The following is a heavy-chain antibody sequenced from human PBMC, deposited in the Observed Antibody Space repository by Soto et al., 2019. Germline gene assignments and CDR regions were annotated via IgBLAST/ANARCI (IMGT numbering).Heavy chain of an antibody. CDR2: ISAYNGNT. CDR1: GYTLTIYG. V-gene: IGHV1-18*04. CDR3: ARDSRYFDCLFNGMDV. Sequence: ASLKVSCKASGYTLTIYGISWVRQAPGQGLEWMGWISAYNGNTNYAQKLQGRVTMTTDTSTSTAYMELRSLRSDDTAVYYCARDSRYFDCLFNGMDVWGQGTTVTVSS. D-gene: IGHD3-9*01. J-gene: IGHJ6*02.